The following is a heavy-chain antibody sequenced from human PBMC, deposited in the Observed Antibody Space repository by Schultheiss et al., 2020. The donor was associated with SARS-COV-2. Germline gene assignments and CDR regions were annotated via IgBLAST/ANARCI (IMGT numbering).Heavy chain of an antibody. J-gene: IGHJ2*01. CDR1: GYTFTSYA. CDR3: ATRSTVVTPGAFDYWYFDL. D-gene: IGHD4-23*01. V-gene: IGHV1-46*01. Sequence: ASVKVSCKASGYTFTSYAMHWVRQAPGQGLEWMGIINPSGGSTSYAQKFQGRVTMTRDTSTSTVYMELSSLRSEDTAVYYCATRSTVVTPGAFDYWYFDLWGRGTLVTVSS. CDR2: INPSGGST.